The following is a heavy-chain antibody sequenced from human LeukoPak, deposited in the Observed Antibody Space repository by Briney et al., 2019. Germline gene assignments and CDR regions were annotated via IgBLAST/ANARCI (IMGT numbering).Heavy chain of an antibody. CDR1: GFTFSSYS. CDR3: AKGEISVAYDSSGYMVD. CDR2: ISSSSSYI. Sequence: GGSLRLSCAASGFTFSSYSMNWVRQASGKGLEWVSSISSSSSYIYYADSVKGRFTISRDNAKNSLYLQMNSLRAEDTAVYYCAKGEISVAYDSSGYMVDWGQGTLVTVSS. V-gene: IGHV3-21*01. J-gene: IGHJ4*02. D-gene: IGHD3-22*01.